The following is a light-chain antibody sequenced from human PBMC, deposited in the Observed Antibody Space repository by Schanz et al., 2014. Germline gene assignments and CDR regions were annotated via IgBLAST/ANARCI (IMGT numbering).Light chain of an antibody. CDR1: QSVSTN. CDR3: QHYKNWLRGIT. V-gene: IGKV3D-15*01. J-gene: IGKJ5*01. CDR2: GAS. Sequence: EIVMTQSPATLSVSPGERATLSCRASQSVSTNLAWYQQKPGQAPRLLIYGASTRATGIPARFSGSGSGTEFTLTISSLQSEDLAVYYCQHYKNWLRGITFGQGTRLESK.